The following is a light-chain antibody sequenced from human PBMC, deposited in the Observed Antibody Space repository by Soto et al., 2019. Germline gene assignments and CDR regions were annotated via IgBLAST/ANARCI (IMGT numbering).Light chain of an antibody. Sequence: EIVLTQSPGTLSLSPGERVTLSCRASQSVTSNYLAWYQQKPGQAPRLLIYGASSRATGIPDRFSGSGSGTDFTLTISRLEPEDFAVYYCQQYGDSRWTFGQGTKVDI. V-gene: IGKV3-20*01. CDR3: QQYGDSRWT. J-gene: IGKJ1*01. CDR1: QSVTSNY. CDR2: GAS.